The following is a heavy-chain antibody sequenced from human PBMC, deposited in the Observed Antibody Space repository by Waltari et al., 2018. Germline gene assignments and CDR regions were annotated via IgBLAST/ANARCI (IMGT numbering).Heavy chain of an antibody. J-gene: IGHJ3*02. D-gene: IGHD2-21*01. V-gene: IGHV3-48*04. Sequence: EVQLVESGGGLVQPGGSLRLSCAASGFTFSSYSMNWVRQAPGKGLEWVSYISSSSSTIYYADAVKGRFTISRDNAKNSLYRQMNSLRAEDTAWYYCASQVVIAILNAFDIWGQGTMVTVSS. CDR2: ISSSSSTI. CDR3: ASQVVIAILNAFDI. CDR1: GFTFSSYS.